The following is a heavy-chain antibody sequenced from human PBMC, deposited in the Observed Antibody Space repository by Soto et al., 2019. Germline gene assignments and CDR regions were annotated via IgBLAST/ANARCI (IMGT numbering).Heavy chain of an antibody. V-gene: IGHV4-59*02. CDR3: ARGQLLFAY. CDR1: DSSVSKYY. J-gene: IGHJ4*02. D-gene: IGHD3-10*02. Sequence: PSETLSLPGGVSDSSVSKYYWSWIRQPPGKGLEWIGYISHTGYTSYNPSLESRLTISMDKSKNQLSLNLNSVTTADTAVYYCARGQLLFAYWGQGTPVTVSS. CDR2: ISHTGYT.